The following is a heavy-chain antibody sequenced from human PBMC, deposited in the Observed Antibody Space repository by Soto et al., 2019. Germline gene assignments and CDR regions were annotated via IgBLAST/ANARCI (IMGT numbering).Heavy chain of an antibody. J-gene: IGHJ5*02. V-gene: IGHV3-23*01. Sequence: GGSLRLSCAASGFPFNSYAMNWVRQAPGNGLEWLSTISSGGDITFYADSVKGRFTISRDNSNNTLFLQMSGLRADDTAVYFCAKDKISRSVAAASRNWFDPWGQGTLVTVSS. CDR1: GFPFNSYA. CDR3: AKDKISRSVAAASRNWFDP. CDR2: ISSGGDIT. D-gene: IGHD6-25*01.